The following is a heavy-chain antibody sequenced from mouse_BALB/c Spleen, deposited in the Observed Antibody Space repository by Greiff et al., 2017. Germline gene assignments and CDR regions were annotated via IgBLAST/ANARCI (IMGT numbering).Heavy chain of an antibody. CDR2: INPSNGGT. CDR1: GYTFTSYY. CDR3: TRSGGYDYTFAY. Sequence: QLQQPGAELVKPGASVKLSCKASGYTFTSYYMYWVKQRPGQGLEWIGGINPSNGGTNFNEKFKSKATLTVDKSSSTAYMQLSSLTSEDSAVYYCTRSGGYDYTFAYWGQGTLVTVSA. J-gene: IGHJ3*01. D-gene: IGHD2-4*01. V-gene: IGHV1S81*02.